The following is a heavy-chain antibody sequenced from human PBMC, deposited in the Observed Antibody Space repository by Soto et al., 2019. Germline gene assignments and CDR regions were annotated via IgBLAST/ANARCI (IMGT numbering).Heavy chain of an antibody. Sequence: QVQLVQSEPEVKKPGASVKVSCKTFGYTFYTYGISWVRQAPGQGLEWMGWINVYNGNTNYAQNLQDRVTLTTDTSTNTDYMELRSLRSDDTAVYFCARGGYYGSGSYYIYFDFWGQGTPVTVSS. CDR3: ARGGYYGSGSYYIYFDF. CDR1: GYTFYTYG. D-gene: IGHD3-10*01. CDR2: INVYNGNT. V-gene: IGHV1-18*01. J-gene: IGHJ4*02.